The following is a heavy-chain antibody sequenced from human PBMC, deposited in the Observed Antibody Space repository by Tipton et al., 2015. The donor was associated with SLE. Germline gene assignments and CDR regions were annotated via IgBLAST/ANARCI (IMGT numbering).Heavy chain of an antibody. V-gene: IGHV4-34*01. CDR3: ARGSYYTSGSYTTYDY. J-gene: IGHJ4*02. Sequence: TLSLTCTVYGGSFSVHYWSWSWIRQPPGKGLEWIGELKDGGITNYNPSLKSRVTISVDTSKNQFSLKLSSVTAADTAVYYCARGSYYTSGSYTTYDYWGQGTLVTVSS. CDR2: LKDGGIT. D-gene: IGHD3-10*01. CDR1: GGSFSVHY.